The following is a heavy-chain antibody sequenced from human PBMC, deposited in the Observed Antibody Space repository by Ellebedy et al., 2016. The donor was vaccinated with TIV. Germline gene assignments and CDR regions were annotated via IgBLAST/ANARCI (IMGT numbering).Heavy chain of an antibody. J-gene: IGHJ5*02. Sequence: GGSLRLSCAASGFNFRSYWMTWVRQAPGKGLEWVAKIRQEGDEIYYVESVKGRFTISRDNAKNSLLLQMNSLRVEDTAVYYFARRASYGDYAVQVNPWFDPWGQGTLVTVSS. CDR1: GFNFRSYW. CDR2: IRQEGDEI. CDR3: ARRASYGDYAVQVNPWFDP. V-gene: IGHV3-7*01. D-gene: IGHD4-17*01.